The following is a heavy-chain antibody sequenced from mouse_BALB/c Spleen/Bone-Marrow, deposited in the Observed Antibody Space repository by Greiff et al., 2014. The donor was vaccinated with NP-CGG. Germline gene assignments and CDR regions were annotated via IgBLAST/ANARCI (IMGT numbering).Heavy chain of an antibody. D-gene: IGHD1-1*01. Sequence: QVQLKESGAELVRPGTSVKVSCKASGYALTNYLIEWVKQRPGQGLEWIGVINPGSGGTNNNEKFKGKATLTADKSSSTAYMQLSSLTSDDSAVYFCARGITTGYFDYWGQGTTLTVSS. J-gene: IGHJ2*01. V-gene: IGHV1-54*01. CDR1: GYALTNYL. CDR3: ARGITTGYFDY. CDR2: INPGSGGT.